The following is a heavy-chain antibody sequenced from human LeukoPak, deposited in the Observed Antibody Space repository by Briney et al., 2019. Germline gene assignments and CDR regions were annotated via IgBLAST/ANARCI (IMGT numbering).Heavy chain of an antibody. CDR2: INPNSGGT. V-gene: IGHV1-2*04. D-gene: IGHD5-12*01. CDR1: GYTFTGYY. Sequence: ASVKVSCKASGYTFTGYYMHWVRQAPGQGLEWMGWINPNSGGTNYAQKFQGWVTMNRDTSISTAYMELSRLRSDDTAVYYCARDGSGYDLHFDYWGQGTLVTVSS. J-gene: IGHJ4*02. CDR3: ARDGSGYDLHFDY.